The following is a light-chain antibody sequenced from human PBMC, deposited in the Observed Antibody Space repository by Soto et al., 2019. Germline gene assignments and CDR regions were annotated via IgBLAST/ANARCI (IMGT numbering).Light chain of an antibody. CDR3: ATWDDSPSGRSWV. CDR1: SSNIGSNN. CDR2: PNS. J-gene: IGLJ3*02. V-gene: IGLV1-47*01. Sequence: QSVLTQSPSASGTPGQRVSISCSGSSSNIGSNNVYWYQHFPGSAPRFLIYPNSPRPSGVPDRFSASKSGTSASLVISGLRPEDEATYYCATWDDSPSGRSWVFGEGTKLTVL.